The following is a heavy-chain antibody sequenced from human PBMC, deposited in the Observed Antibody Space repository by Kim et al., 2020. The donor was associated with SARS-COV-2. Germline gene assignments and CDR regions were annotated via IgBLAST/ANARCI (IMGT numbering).Heavy chain of an antibody. CDR1: GGSLSSSSYY. J-gene: IGHJ6*03. CDR3: ARHQSYSSGWYFAFYYYYMDV. CDR2: AYYIGNT. Sequence: SETLSLTCTVSGGSLSSSSYYWGWIRQPPGKGLEWIGTAYYIGNTYYNPSLKSRVTISVDTSKNQFSLKLGSVTAADTAVYYCARHQSYSSGWYFAFYYYYMDVWGKGPTVTASS. V-gene: IGHV4-39*01. D-gene: IGHD6-19*01.